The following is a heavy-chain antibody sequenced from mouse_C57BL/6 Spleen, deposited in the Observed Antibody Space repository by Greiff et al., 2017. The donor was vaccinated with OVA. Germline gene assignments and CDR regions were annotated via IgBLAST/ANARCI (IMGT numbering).Heavy chain of an antibody. J-gene: IGHJ4*01. CDR2: INPNNGGT. D-gene: IGHD1-1*01. CDR3: ANRDYDGSSYAMDY. CDR1: GYTFTDYY. Sequence: VQLQQSGPELVKPGASVKISCKASGYTFTDYYMNWVKQSHGKSLEWIGDINPNNGGTSYNQKFKGKATLTVDKSSSTAYMELRSLTSEDSAVYYCANRDYDGSSYAMDYWGQGTSVTVSS. V-gene: IGHV1-26*01.